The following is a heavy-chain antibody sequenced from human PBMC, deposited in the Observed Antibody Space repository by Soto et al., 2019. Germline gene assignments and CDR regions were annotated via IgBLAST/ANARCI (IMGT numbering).Heavy chain of an antibody. J-gene: IGHJ2*01. Sequence: QVQLVQSGAEVKKPGSSVKVSCKASGGTFSNYPISWVRQAPGQGLEWMGGIIPIFGTVNYAQKFQGRVTITAEESASTAHMELRSLRSEDAAVYYCARENHRWILMWYFDVWGRGTLVTVSS. D-gene: IGHD2-8*01. CDR3: ARENHRWILMWYFDV. CDR1: GGTFSNYP. V-gene: IGHV1-69*12. CDR2: IIPIFGTV.